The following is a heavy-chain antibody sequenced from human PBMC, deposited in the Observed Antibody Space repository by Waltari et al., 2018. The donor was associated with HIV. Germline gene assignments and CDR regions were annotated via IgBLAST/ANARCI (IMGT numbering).Heavy chain of an antibody. J-gene: IGHJ1*01. CDR1: GYAIRSGFY. Sequence: QVKLQESGPGLVRPSETLSLNCTVSGYAIRSGFYWAWVRRPRGKGLEWIGSMFHSGSTYYNPSLKRRVTMSIDVTKNRVSLSLKSVTATDTALYYCARAQENSGGLAFQLWGLGTLVTVSS. CDR3: ARAQENSGGLAFQL. D-gene: IGHD5-12*01. CDR2: MFHSGST. V-gene: IGHV4-38-2*02.